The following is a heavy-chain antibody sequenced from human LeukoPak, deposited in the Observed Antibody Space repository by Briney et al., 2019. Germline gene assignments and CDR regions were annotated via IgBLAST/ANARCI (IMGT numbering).Heavy chain of an antibody. Sequence: GGSLRLSCAASGFTFSSYGMHWVRQAPGKGLEWVPVISYDGSNKYYADSVKGRFTISRDNSKNTLYLQMNSLRAEDTAVYYCAKDLGDSSGYYYDAFDIWGQGTMVTVTS. CDR1: GFTFSSYG. V-gene: IGHV3-30*18. CDR2: ISYDGSNK. D-gene: IGHD3-22*01. J-gene: IGHJ3*02. CDR3: AKDLGDSSGYYYDAFDI.